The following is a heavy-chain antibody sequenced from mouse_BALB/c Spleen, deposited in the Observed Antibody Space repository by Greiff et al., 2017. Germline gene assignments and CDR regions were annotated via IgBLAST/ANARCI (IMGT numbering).Heavy chain of an antibody. J-gene: IGHJ2*01. CDR3: TRGGSTTGFDY. CDR1: GYTFTSYW. CDR2: IDPSDSST. V-gene: IGHV1S127*01. D-gene: IGHD2-14*01. Sequence: QVPLQQPGAELVTPGASVKMSCKASGYTFTSYWMHWVKQRPGQGLEWIGVIDPSDSSTSYNQKFKGKATVTVDTSSSTAYMQLSSLTSEDSAVYYGTRGGSTTGFDYWGQGTTLTVSS.